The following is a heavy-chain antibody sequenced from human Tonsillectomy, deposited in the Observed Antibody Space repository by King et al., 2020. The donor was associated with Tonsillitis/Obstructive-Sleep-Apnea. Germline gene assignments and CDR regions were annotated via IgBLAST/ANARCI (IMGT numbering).Heavy chain of an antibody. CDR1: GFTFDDYA. Sequence: VQLVESGGGLVQPGRSLRLSCAASGFTFDDYAMHWVRQAPGKGLEWVSGISWNSGSIGYADSVKGRFTISRDNAKNSLYLQMNSLRAEDTALYYCAKDLDRYCSSTSCLGSAFDIWGQGTMVTVSS. D-gene: IGHD2-2*01. J-gene: IGHJ3*02. CDR3: AKDLDRYCSSTSCLGSAFDI. CDR2: ISWNSGSI. V-gene: IGHV3-9*01.